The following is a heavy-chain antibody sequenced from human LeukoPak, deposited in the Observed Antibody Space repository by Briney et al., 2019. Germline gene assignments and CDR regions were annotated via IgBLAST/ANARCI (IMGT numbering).Heavy chain of an antibody. D-gene: IGHD5-18*01. V-gene: IGHV3-48*03. Sequence: PGGSLRLSCAASGFTFSNYKMNWVRQAPGKGLEWVSYISSSGSTIYYADSVRGRFTISRDNAKNSLYLQMNSLRAEDTAVYYCARGNTAMVTWGQGTLVTVSS. J-gene: IGHJ4*02. CDR3: ARGNTAMVT. CDR2: ISSSGSTI. CDR1: GFTFSNYK.